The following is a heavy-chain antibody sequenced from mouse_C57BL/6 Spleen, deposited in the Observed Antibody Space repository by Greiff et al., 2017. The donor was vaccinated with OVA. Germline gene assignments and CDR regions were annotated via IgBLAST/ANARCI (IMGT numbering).Heavy chain of an antibody. CDR1: GYTFTDYE. V-gene: IGHV1-15*01. Sequence: VQLQESGAELVRPGASVTLSCKASGYTFTDYEMHWVKQTPVHGLEWLGAIDPETGGTAYNQKFKGKAILTADKSSSTAYMERRSLTSEDSAVYYCTRSYYGNQFAYWGQGTLVTVSA. CDR2: IDPETGGT. J-gene: IGHJ3*01. D-gene: IGHD2-10*01. CDR3: TRSYYGNQFAY.